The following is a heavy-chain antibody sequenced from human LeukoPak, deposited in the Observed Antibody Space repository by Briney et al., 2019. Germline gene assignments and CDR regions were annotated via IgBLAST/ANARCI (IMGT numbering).Heavy chain of an antibody. CDR2: IYYSGIT. J-gene: IGHJ5*02. D-gene: IGHD2-15*01. V-gene: IGHV4-39*01. CDR1: GGSISSSSYY. CDR3: ARRGRYCSGGSCFIGLLDP. Sequence: SETLSLTCTVSGGSISSSSYYWGWIRQPPGKGLEWIGSIYYSGITYYNPSLKSRVTISVDTSKNQFSLKLSSVTAADTAVYYCARRGRYCSGGSCFIGLLDPWGQGALVTVSS.